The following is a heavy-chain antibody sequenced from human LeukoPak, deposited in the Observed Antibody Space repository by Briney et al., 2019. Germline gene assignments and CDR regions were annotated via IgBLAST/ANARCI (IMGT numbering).Heavy chain of an antibody. D-gene: IGHD3-9*01. J-gene: IGHJ3*02. V-gene: IGHV4-59*01. CDR3: ARNPYGLLRYFDWTHAFDI. CDR1: GGSISSYY. CDR2: IYYSGST. Sequence: NPSETLSLTCTVSGGSISSYYWSWIRQPPGKGLEWIGYIYYSGSTNYNPSLKSRVTISVDTSKNQFSLKLSSVTAADTAVYYCARNPYGLLRYFDWTHAFDIWGQGTMVTVSS.